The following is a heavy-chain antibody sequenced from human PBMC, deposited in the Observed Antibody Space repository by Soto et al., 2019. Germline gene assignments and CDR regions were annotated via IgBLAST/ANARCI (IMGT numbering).Heavy chain of an antibody. CDR2: INPNSGCT. CDR3: ARGVHYDSSGYYYFY. V-gene: IGHV1-2*06. D-gene: IGHD3-22*01. Sequence: GASVQVSCKASGGTFSSYAISWVRQAPGQELGWMGRINPNSGCTNYAQKFQGRVTMTRDTSISTAYTELSSLRSEDTATYYCARGVHYDSSGYYYFYWGQGTLVTVSS. J-gene: IGHJ4*02. CDR1: GGTFSSYA.